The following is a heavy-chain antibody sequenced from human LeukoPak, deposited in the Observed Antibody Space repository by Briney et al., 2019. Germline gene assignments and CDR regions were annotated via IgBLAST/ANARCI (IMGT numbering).Heavy chain of an antibody. CDR2: MYNSVSI. CDR1: GYSIRNGDY. V-gene: IGHV4-38-2*01. D-gene: IGHD6-6*01. J-gene: IGHJ4*03. Sequence: PSETLSLTCVVSGYSIRNGDYWGWIRQSPGKGLEWIASMYNSVSIHYNPSLESRVTILVDTSKNEFSLKMRSVTAADTAVYYCARNSSSGFFDYWGQGTLATVSS. CDR3: ARNSSSGFFDY.